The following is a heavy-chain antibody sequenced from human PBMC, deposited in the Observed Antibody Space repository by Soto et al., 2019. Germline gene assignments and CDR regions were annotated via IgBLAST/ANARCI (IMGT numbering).Heavy chain of an antibody. D-gene: IGHD2-2*01. Sequence: PSETLSLTCTVSGGSISSYYWSWIRQPPGKGLEWIGYIYYSGSTNYNPSLKSRVTISVDTSKNQFSLKLSSVTAADTAVYYCARDLWVHCSSTSCPLYYYYGMDVWGQGTSVTVSS. J-gene: IGHJ6*02. CDR1: GGSISSYY. V-gene: IGHV4-59*01. CDR2: IYYSGST. CDR3: ARDLWVHCSSTSCPLYYYYGMDV.